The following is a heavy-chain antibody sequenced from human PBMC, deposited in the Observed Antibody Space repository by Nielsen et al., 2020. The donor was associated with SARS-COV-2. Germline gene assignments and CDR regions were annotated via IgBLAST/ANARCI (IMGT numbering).Heavy chain of an antibody. CDR2: ISYDGSNK. D-gene: IGHD3-3*01. CDR3: ARDLDDFWSGHPTYYFDY. J-gene: IGHJ4*02. Sequence: VRQAPGKGLEWVAVISYDGSNKYYADSVKGRFTISRDNSKNTLYLQMNSLRAEDTAVYYCARDLDDFWSGHPTYYFDYWGQGALVTVSS. V-gene: IGHV3-30*04.